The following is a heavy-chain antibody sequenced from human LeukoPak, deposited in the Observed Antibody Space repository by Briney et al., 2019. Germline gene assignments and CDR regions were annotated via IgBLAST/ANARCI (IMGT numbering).Heavy chain of an antibody. D-gene: IGHD3-10*02. CDR3: AELGITMIGGV. J-gene: IGHJ6*04. Sequence: GGSLRLSCAASGFTFSSYSMNWVRQAPGKGLEWVAIISYDGSNEYYADSVKGRFTISRDNSKNTLYLQMNSLRAADTAVYYCAELGITMIGGVWGKGTTVTISS. CDR2: ISYDGSNE. V-gene: IGHV3-30*18. CDR1: GFTFSSYS.